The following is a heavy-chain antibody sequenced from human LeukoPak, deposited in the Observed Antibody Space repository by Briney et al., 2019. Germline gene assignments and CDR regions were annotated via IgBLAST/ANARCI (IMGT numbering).Heavy chain of an antibody. Sequence: SETLSLTCAVYGGSFSGYYWSWIRQPPGKGLEWIGEINHSGSTNYNPSLKSRVTISVDTSKNQFSLKLSSVTAADTAVYYCARFYGSGLAWFDPWGQGTLVTVSS. V-gene: IGHV4-34*01. CDR3: ARFYGSGLAWFDP. CDR1: GGSFSGYY. CDR2: INHSGST. J-gene: IGHJ5*02. D-gene: IGHD3-10*01.